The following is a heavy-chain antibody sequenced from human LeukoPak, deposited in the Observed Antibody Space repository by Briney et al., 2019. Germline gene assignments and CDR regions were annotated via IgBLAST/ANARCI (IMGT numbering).Heavy chain of an antibody. CDR3: ARDKTYSGSSLGAFDI. V-gene: IGHV3-30-3*01. Sequence: GGSLRLSCAASGFTFSTYAMNWVRQAPGKGLEWVAVISHDGNTKYYAGSVKGRFTMSRDNSKNTLYLQMNSLRAEDTAVYYCARDKTYSGSSLGAFDIWGQGTMVTVSS. D-gene: IGHD1-26*01. CDR1: GFTFSTYA. J-gene: IGHJ3*02. CDR2: ISHDGNTK.